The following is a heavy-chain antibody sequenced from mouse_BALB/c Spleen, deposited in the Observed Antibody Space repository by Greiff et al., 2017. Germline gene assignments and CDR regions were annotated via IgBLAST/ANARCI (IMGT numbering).Heavy chain of an antibody. Sequence: VQLKESGAELVKPGASVKLSCTASGFNIKDTYMHWVKQRPEQGLEWIGRIDPANGNTKYDPKFQGKATITADTSSNTAYLQLSSLTSEDTAVYYCARITTATAYWGQGTLVTVSA. CDR1: GFNIKDTY. J-gene: IGHJ3*01. CDR2: IDPANGNT. CDR3: ARITTATAY. D-gene: IGHD1-2*01. V-gene: IGHV14-3*02.